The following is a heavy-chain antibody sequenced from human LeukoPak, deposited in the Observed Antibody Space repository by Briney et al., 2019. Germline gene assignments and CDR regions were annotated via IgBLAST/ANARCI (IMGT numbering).Heavy chain of an antibody. J-gene: IGHJ4*02. CDR2: INSNSGGT. Sequence: ASVKVSCKASGYTFTGYYMHWVRQAPGQGLQWMGWINSNSGGTDYAQKFQGRVTMTRDTSINTAYMELTRLTSDDTAVYYCAAKYYGDSFGYWGQGTLVTVSS. D-gene: IGHD4-17*01. CDR1: GYTFTGYY. CDR3: AAKYYGDSFGY. V-gene: IGHV1-2*02.